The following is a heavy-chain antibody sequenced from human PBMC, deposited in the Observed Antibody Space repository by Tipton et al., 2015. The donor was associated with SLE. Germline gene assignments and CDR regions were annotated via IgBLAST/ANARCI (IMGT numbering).Heavy chain of an antibody. CDR3: ASGWYSGYEGLSFDY. V-gene: IGHV4-61*09. D-gene: IGHD5-12*01. J-gene: IGHJ4*02. Sequence: TLSLTCTVSGGSISSGSYYWSWIRQPAGKGLEWIGYIYTSGSTNYNPSLKSRVTISVDTSKNQFSLKLSSVTAADTAVYYCASGWYSGYEGLSFDYWGQGTLVTVSS. CDR2: IYTSGST. CDR1: GGSISSGSYY.